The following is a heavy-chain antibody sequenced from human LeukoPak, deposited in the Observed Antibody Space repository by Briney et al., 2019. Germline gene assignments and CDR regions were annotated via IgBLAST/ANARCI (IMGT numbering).Heavy chain of an antibody. V-gene: IGHV5-51*01. J-gene: IGHJ3*02. D-gene: IGHD3-22*01. CDR2: IYPGDSDT. Sequence: GESLKISCKGSGYSFTSYWIGWVRQMPGKGLEWMGIIYPGDSDTRYSPSFQGQVTISADKSISTAYLQWSSLKASDTVMYYCARPSYYDSSGYRNDAFDIWGQGTMVTVSS. CDR1: GYSFTSYW. CDR3: ARPSYYDSSGYRNDAFDI.